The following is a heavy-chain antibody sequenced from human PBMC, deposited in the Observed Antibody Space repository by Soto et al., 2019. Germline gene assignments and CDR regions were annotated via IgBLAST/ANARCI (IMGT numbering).Heavy chain of an antibody. J-gene: IGHJ3*02. Sequence: SETLSLTCTVSGGSISSGGYYWSWIRQHPGKGLKWIGYIYYSGSTYYNPSLKSRVTISVDTSKNQFSLKLSSVTAADTAVYYCARVIVVVPAPIRDAFDIWGQGTMVTFSS. D-gene: IGHD2-2*02. CDR3: ARVIVVVPAPIRDAFDI. V-gene: IGHV4-31*03. CDR1: GGSISSGGYY. CDR2: IYYSGST.